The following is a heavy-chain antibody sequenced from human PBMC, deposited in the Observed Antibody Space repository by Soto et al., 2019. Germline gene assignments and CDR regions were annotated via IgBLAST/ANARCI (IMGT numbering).Heavy chain of an antibody. V-gene: IGHV4-39*01. CDR1: GGSISSKNYY. CDR2: IYYSGTT. Sequence: QLQLQESGPGLVKPSETLSLTCSVSGGSISSKNYYWGWIRQPPGKGLEWIGIIYYSGTTYYNPSLKSRVIISVDTSKNQFSLKLSSVTAADTAVYCCARRPSYYYDSSGFDPFDYGGQGTLVTVSS. D-gene: IGHD3-22*01. CDR3: ARRPSYYYDSSGFDPFDY. J-gene: IGHJ4*02.